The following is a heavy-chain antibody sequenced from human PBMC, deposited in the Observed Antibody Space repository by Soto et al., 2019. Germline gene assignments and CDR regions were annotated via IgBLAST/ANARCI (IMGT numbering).Heavy chain of an antibody. J-gene: IGHJ6*02. CDR3: ARGHDFWSGYPYYYYGMDV. D-gene: IGHD3-3*01. CDR2: IYYSGST. Sequence: QVQLQESGPGLVKPSETLSLTCTVSGGSISSYYWSWIRQPPGKGLEWIGYIYYSGSTNYNPSLQSRVTISVDTSKKQFSLKLSSVTAADTAVYYFARGHDFWSGYPYYYYGMDVWGQGTTVTVSS. CDR1: GGSISSYY. V-gene: IGHV4-59*01.